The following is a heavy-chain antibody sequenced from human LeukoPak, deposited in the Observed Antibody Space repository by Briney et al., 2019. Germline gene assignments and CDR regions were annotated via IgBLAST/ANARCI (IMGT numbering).Heavy chain of an antibody. V-gene: IGHV3-53*01. CDR3: ARGGQYKGWFDP. D-gene: IGHD1-14*01. CDR2: IYSGGGT. J-gene: IGHJ5*02. CDR1: GFSVSTNY. Sequence: GGSLRLSCAASGFSVSTNYMSWVRQAPGKGLEWVSVIYSGGGTNYADSVKGRFTISRDNSKNTLYLQMNSLRAEDTAVYYCARGGQYKGWFDPWGQGTLVTVSS.